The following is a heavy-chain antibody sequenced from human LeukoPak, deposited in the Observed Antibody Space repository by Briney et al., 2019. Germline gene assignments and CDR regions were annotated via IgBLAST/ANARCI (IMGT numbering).Heavy chain of an antibody. D-gene: IGHD3-22*01. V-gene: IGHV1-69*13. J-gene: IGHJ4*02. CDR2: IIPIFGTA. Sequence: SVKVSCKASGGAFSSYAISWVRQAPGQGLEWMGGIIPIFGTANYAQKFRGRVTITADESTSTAHMELSSLRSEDTAVYYCARGSYYYDSSGYYPLTSTFDYWGQGTLVTVSS. CDR1: GGAFSSYA. CDR3: ARGSYYYDSSGYYPLTSTFDY.